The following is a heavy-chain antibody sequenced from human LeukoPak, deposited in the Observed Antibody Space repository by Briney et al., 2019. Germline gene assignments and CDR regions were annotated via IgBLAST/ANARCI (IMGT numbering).Heavy chain of an antibody. CDR3: ARAFGVLGGLNWFDP. V-gene: IGHV1-18*01. D-gene: IGHD3-10*01. CDR1: GYTFTSYG. Sequence: ASVKVSCKASGYTFTSYGISWVRQAPGQGLEWMGWISAYNGNTNYAQKLQGRVTMTTETSTSTAYMELRSLRSDDTAVYYYARAFGVLGGLNWFDPWGQGTLVTVSS. CDR2: ISAYNGNT. J-gene: IGHJ5*02.